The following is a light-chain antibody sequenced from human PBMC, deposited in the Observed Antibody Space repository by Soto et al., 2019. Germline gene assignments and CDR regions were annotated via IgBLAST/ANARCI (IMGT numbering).Light chain of an antibody. CDR1: SSDVGGYNY. Sequence: QSALTQTASVSGSPGQSITISCTGTSSDVGGYNYVSWYQQYPGKAPKLMIYDVINRPSGVSNRFSGSKSGNTASLTISGLQAEDEADYYCSSYRTISIAVVFGGGTKLTVL. CDR2: DVI. CDR3: SSYRTISIAVV. J-gene: IGLJ2*01. V-gene: IGLV2-14*01.